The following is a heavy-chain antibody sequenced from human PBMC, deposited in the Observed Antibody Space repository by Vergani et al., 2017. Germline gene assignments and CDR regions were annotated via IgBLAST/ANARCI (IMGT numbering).Heavy chain of an antibody. CDR2: IWYDGSNK. Sequence: QVQLVESGGGVVQPGRSLRLSCAASGFPFSSYGMHWVRQAPGKGLEWVAVIWYDGSNKYYADSVKGRFTISRDNSKNTLYLQMNSLRAEDTAVYYCAREIDKGGALGYWGQGTLVTVSS. CDR1: GFPFSSYG. CDR3: AREIDKGGALGY. D-gene: IGHD3-16*01. J-gene: IGHJ4*02. V-gene: IGHV3-33*01.